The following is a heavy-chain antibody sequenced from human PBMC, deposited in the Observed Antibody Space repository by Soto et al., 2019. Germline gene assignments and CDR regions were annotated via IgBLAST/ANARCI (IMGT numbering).Heavy chain of an antibody. CDR3: AKVHHSSSWYWEGLVRYFDY. V-gene: IGHV3-23*01. J-gene: IGHJ4*02. Sequence: GGSLRLSCAASGFTFSSYAMSWVRQAPGKGLEWVSAISGSGGSTYYADSVKGRFTISRDNSKNTLYLQMNSLRAEDTAVYYCAKVHHSSSWYWEGLVRYFDYWGQGTLVTVSS. D-gene: IGHD6-13*01. CDR2: ISGSGGST. CDR1: GFTFSSYA.